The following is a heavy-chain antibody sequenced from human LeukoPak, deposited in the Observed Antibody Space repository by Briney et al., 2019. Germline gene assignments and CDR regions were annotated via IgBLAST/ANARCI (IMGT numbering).Heavy chain of an antibody. CDR1: GFTFSSYW. V-gene: IGHV3-23*01. Sequence: QTGGSLRLSCAASGFTFSSYWMHWVRQAPGKGLVWVSAISGSGGSTYYADSVKGRFTISRDNSKNTLYLQMNSLRAEDTAVYYCAKGSYGDYVRYYYYMDVWGKGTTVTVSS. J-gene: IGHJ6*03. CDR2: ISGSGGST. D-gene: IGHD4-17*01. CDR3: AKGSYGDYVRYYYYMDV.